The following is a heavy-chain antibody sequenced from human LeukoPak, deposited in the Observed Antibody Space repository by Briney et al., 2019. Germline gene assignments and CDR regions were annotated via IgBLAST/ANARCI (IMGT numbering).Heavy chain of an antibody. J-gene: IGHJ4*02. V-gene: IGHV4-39*07. CDR3: ARSEYSYGNIDY. Sequence: NPSETLSLTCTVSGGSISSSSYYWGWIRQPPGKGLEWIGSIYYSGSTYYNPSLKSRVTISVDTSKNQFSLKLSSVTAADTAVYYCARSEYSYGNIDYWGQGTLVTVSS. D-gene: IGHD5-18*01. CDR1: GGSISSSSYY. CDR2: IYYSGST.